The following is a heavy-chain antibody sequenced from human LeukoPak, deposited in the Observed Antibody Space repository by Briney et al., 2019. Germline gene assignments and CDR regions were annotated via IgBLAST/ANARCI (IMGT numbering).Heavy chain of an antibody. Sequence: SETLSLTCTVSGGSITSPSYYWGCIRQPPGKGLEWIGTIYYTGSTYYNPSLKSRVTISVDTSKNQFSLKVSPVTAADTAVYYCARQAIAGDFDLWGRGTLVTVSS. J-gene: IGHJ2*01. CDR1: GGSITSPSYY. CDR3: ARQAIAGDFDL. D-gene: IGHD6-13*01. V-gene: IGHV4-39*01. CDR2: IYYTGST.